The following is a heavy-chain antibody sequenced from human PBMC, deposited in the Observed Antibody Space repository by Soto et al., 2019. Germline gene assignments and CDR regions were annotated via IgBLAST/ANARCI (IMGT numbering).Heavy chain of an antibody. D-gene: IGHD1-26*01. Sequence: SETLSLTCTVSGGSISSGDYYWSWIRQPPGKGLEWIGYIYYSGSTYYNPSLKSRVTISVDTSKNQFSLKLSSVTAADTAVYYCAREAGSGDYFDYWGQGTLVTVSS. CDR1: GGSISSGDYY. CDR3: AREAGSGDYFDY. CDR2: IYYSGST. V-gene: IGHV4-30-4*01. J-gene: IGHJ4*02.